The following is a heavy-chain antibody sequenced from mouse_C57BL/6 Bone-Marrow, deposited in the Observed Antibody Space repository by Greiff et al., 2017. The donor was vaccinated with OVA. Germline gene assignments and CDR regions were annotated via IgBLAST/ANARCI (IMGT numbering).Heavy chain of an antibody. V-gene: IGHV1-9*01. Sequence: VKLVESGAELMKPGASVKLSCKATGYTFTGYWIEWVKQRPGHGLEWIGEILPGSGSTNYNEKFKGNATFTADTSSNTAYMQLSSLTTEDSAIYYCASGTLAYWGQGTLVTVSA. D-gene: IGHD3-3*01. J-gene: IGHJ3*01. CDR1: GYTFTGYW. CDR3: ASGTLAY. CDR2: ILPGSGST.